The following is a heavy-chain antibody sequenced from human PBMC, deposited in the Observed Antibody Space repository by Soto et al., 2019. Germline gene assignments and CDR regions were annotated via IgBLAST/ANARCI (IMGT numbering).Heavy chain of an antibody. CDR3: AMVDVYVTPSPQDV. CDR1: GYTFTRYG. V-gene: IGHV1-18*01. CDR2: INTYNGNT. D-gene: IGHD3-16*01. J-gene: IGHJ6*02. Sequence: QVQLVQSGAEVKNPGASVKVSCKASGYTFTRYGIGWARQAPGQGLGWMGWINTYNGNTNYAQNVQGRVTLTTDTSTSTDYMERRSLRSTDTAIYYCAMVDVYVTPSPQDVWGQGTTVIVSS.